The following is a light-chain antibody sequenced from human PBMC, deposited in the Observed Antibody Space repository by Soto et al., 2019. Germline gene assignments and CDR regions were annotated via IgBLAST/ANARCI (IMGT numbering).Light chain of an antibody. Sequence: EIVMTQSPATLSVSPRERATLSCTASQSVSSNLAWYQQKPGQAPRLLIYGASTRATGIPARCSGSGSGTEFTLTISSLQSEDFAVYYCQQYNNWPPLTFGGGNKVESK. J-gene: IGKJ4*01. CDR3: QQYNNWPPLT. CDR1: QSVSSN. CDR2: GAS. V-gene: IGKV3-15*01.